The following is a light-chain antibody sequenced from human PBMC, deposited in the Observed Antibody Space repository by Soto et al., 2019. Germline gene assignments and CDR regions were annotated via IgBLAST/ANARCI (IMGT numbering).Light chain of an antibody. CDR3: QQFNSYPRT. J-gene: IGKJ3*01. Sequence: DIQMTQSPSTLSASVGDRVTITCRASQSISSWLAWYQQKPGKAPKLLIYDASSLESGVPSRFSGSGSGTEFTLTISSLQPDDLATYYCQQFNSYPRTFGPGTKMDIK. V-gene: IGKV1-5*01. CDR1: QSISSW. CDR2: DAS.